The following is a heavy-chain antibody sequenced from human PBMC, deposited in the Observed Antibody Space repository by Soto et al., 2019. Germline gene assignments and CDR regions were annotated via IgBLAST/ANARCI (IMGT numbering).Heavy chain of an antibody. CDR3: ASEGDCSGGSCYWANAFDI. J-gene: IGHJ3*02. CDR1: GFTFSSYG. D-gene: IGHD2-15*01. V-gene: IGHV3-33*01. CDR2: IWYDGSNK. Sequence: QVRLVESGGGVVQPGRSLRLSCAASGFTFSSYGMHWVRQAPGKGLEWVAVIWYDGSNKYYADSVKGRFTISRDNSKNTLYLQMNSLRAEDTAVYYCASEGDCSGGSCYWANAFDIWGQGTMVTVSS.